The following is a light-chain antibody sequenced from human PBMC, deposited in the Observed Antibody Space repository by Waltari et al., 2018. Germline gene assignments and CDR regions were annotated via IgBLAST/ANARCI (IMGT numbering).Light chain of an antibody. V-gene: IGKV1-6*01. CDR3: LQDYNYPWT. Sequence: AIQMTQSPSSLSASGGDRVTITCRASQGIRYDLGWYQQKPGKAPKLLIYAASSLQSGVPSRFSGGGAGTEFTLTISSLQPEDFATYYCLQDYNYPWTFGQGTKVEIK. J-gene: IGKJ1*01. CDR1: QGIRYD. CDR2: AAS.